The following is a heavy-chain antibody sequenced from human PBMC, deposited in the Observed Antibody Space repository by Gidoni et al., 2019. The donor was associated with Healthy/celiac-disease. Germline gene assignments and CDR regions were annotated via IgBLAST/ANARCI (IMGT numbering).Heavy chain of an antibody. CDR2: FDPEDGET. J-gene: IGHJ4*02. CDR1: GYTLTELS. D-gene: IGHD3-3*01. CDR3: ATRSHYDFWSGYYGNLFDY. V-gene: IGHV1-24*01. Sequence: QVQLVQSGAEVKKPAASVKVSCKVSGYTLTELSMHWVRQAPGKGLEWMGGFDPEDGETIYAQKFQGRVTMTEDTSTDTAYMELSSLRSEDTAVYYCATRSHYDFWSGYYGNLFDYWGQGTLVTVSS.